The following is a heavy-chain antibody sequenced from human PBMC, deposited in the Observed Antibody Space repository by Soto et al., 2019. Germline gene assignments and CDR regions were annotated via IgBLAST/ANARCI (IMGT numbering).Heavy chain of an antibody. CDR2: IIPILGIA. J-gene: IGHJ4*02. CDR1: GGTFSSYT. V-gene: IGHV1-69*02. D-gene: IGHD6-13*01. Sequence: ASVKVSCKASGGTFSSYTISWVRQAPGQGLEWMGRIIPILGIANYAQKFQGKVTITADKSTSTAYMELSSLRSEDTAVYYCARGGPERDYSSSWYFWFWGQGTLVTVSS. CDR3: ARGGPERDYSSSWYFWF.